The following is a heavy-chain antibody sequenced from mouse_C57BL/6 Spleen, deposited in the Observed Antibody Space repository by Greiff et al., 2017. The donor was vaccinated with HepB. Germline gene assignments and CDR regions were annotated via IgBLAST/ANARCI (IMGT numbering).Heavy chain of an antibody. D-gene: IGHD1-1*01. CDR3: SRIGYYGSSYWYFDV. V-gene: IGHV8-8*01. Sequence: QVTLKESGPGILQPSQTLSLTCSFSGFSLSTFGMGVGWIRQPSGKGLEWLAHIWWDDDKYYNPALKSRHTLSTDTSKNQVFIKIANVDTADTATYYCSRIGYYGSSYWYFDVWGTGTTVTVSS. CDR1: GFSLSTFGMG. J-gene: IGHJ1*03. CDR2: IWWDDDK.